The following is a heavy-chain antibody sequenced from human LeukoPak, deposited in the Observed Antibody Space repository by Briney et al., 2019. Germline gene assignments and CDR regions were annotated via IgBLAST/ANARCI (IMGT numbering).Heavy chain of an antibody. D-gene: IGHD3-10*02. CDR3: AELGITMIGGV. J-gene: IGHJ6*04. CDR1: GFTFSSYE. V-gene: IGHV3-48*03. CDR2: ISSSGSTI. Sequence: GGSLRLSCAASGFTFSSYEMNWVRQAPGKGLEWFSYISSSGSTIYYADSVEGRFTISRDNAKNSLYLQMNSLRAEDTAVYYCAELGITMIGGVWGKGTTVTISS.